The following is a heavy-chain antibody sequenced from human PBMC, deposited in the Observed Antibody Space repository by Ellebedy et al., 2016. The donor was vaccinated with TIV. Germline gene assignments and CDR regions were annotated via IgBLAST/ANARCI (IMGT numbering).Heavy chain of an antibody. Sequence: GESLKISCAAWGFSFSNFWMSLVRQAPGKGVEWVAHIKIDGSETYYVDSVKGRFTISRENAKNALFMQMDGLRVDDSAVYYCVGFGVFNLWGQGTPVTVSS. D-gene: IGHD3-3*01. V-gene: IGHV3-7*01. CDR2: IKIDGSET. J-gene: IGHJ5*02. CDR1: GFSFSNFW. CDR3: VGFGVFNL.